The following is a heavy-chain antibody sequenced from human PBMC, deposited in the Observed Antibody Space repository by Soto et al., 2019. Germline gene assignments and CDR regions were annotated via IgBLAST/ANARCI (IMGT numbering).Heavy chain of an antibody. CDR2: IKSEPDGGTT. Sequence: EQLVESGGGLVKPGGSLRLSCAGSGFTFSNAWMNWVRQAPGKGLEWVGRIKSEPDGGTTDYAAPVKGRFTISRDDSKRTVYLQMNNLKTEDTAVYYCATGGYHFDYWGLGTLVTVSS. CDR3: ATGGYHFDY. D-gene: IGHD2-15*01. CDR1: GFTFSNAW. V-gene: IGHV3-15*01. J-gene: IGHJ4*02.